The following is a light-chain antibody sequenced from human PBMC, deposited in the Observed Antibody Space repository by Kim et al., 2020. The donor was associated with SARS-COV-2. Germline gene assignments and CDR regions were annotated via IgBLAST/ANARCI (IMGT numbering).Light chain of an antibody. J-gene: IGKJ1*01. V-gene: IGKV1-27*01. Sequence: DIQMTQSPSSLSASVGDRLTLTCRASQGISNYLAWYQQKPGKGPKLLIYAASTLQSGGPARFSGSGSGTDFSLTISSLQPEDVATYYCQNYNSDPWPLGQGSKVDIK. CDR3: QNYNSDPWP. CDR1: QGISNY. CDR2: AAS.